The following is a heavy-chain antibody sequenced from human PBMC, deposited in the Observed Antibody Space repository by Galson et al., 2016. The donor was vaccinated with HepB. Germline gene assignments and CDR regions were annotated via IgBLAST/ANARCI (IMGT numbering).Heavy chain of an antibody. CDR1: GYSFTGYF. J-gene: IGHJ6*02. D-gene: IGHD5-12*01. Sequence: SVKVSCKASGYSFTGYFIHWVRQAPGQGLEWVGLIKPHSGGSKFAQKLQGRVTLTRDTSTSTAYMELTSLRSDDTAVYFCAREFNRHSVATFYYYGMDVWGQGTTVTVSS. V-gene: IGHV1-2*06. CDR2: IKPHSGGS. CDR3: AREFNRHSVATFYYYGMDV.